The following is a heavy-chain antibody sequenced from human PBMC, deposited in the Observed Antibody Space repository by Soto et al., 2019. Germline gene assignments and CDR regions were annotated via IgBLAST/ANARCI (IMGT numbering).Heavy chain of an antibody. J-gene: IGHJ4*02. Sequence: TGGSLRLSCAASGFPFSRFGMHWVRQAPGKGLEWVAVTPYDESHKYYADSVKGRFTISRDNSKNTLYLQMNSLRPEDTAVYYCAKLLVLEGESQASDSWGQGTLVTVSS. CDR2: TPYDESHK. D-gene: IGHD3-16*01. CDR1: GFPFSRFG. V-gene: IGHV3-30*18. CDR3: AKLLVLEGESQASDS.